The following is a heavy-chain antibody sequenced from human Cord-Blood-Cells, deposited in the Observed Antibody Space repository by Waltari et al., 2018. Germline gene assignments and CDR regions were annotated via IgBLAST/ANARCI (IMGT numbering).Heavy chain of an antibody. CDR3: ARHGMTTVTTVDY. CDR1: GGAISISSYY. Sequence: QLQLQESGPGLVKPSATLSLTCTVPGGAISISSYYWCWIRQPPGKGLEWIGRIYYSGSTYYNPSLKSRVTISVDTSKNQFSLKLSSVTAADTAVYYCARHGMTTVTTVDYWGQGTLVTVSS. CDR2: IYYSGST. J-gene: IGHJ4*02. V-gene: IGHV4-39*01. D-gene: IGHD4-17*01.